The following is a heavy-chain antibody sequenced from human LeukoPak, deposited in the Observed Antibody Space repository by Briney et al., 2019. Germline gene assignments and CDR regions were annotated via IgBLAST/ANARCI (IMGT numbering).Heavy chain of an antibody. CDR3: ARVAEQLVDY. Sequence: ASVKVSCKASGYTFTSYYMHWVRQAPGQGLEWMGWISGYNGNTNYAQKLQGRVTMTTDTSTSTAYMELRSLRSDDTAVYYCARVAEQLVDYWGQGTLVTVSS. CDR1: GYTFTSYY. J-gene: IGHJ4*02. V-gene: IGHV1-18*04. D-gene: IGHD6-13*01. CDR2: ISGYNGNT.